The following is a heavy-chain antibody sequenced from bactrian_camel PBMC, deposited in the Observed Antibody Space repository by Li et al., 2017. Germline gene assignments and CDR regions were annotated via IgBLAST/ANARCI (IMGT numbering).Heavy chain of an antibody. CDR1: GYTYSN. V-gene: IGHV3S40*01. D-gene: IGHD2*01. J-gene: IGHJ4*01. CDR2: IYWGDGST. CDR3: AATDGPVVVPRQCGY. Sequence: VQLVESGGGLVQPGGSLRLSCAASGYTYSNMAWFRQAPGKEREGVAAIYWGDGSTHYSDSVKGRFTISQDNANAKTTVYLHMNSLKPEDTARYYCAATDGPVVVPRQCGYWGQGTQVTVS.